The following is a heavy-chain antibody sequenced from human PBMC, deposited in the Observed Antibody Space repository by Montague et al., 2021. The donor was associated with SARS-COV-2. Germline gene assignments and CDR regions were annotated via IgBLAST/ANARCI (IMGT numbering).Heavy chain of an antibody. V-gene: IGHV4-59*01. CDR2: INSSGGT. Sequence: SETLSLTCSVSGVSISSYYWSWIRQPPGKGLEWIGHINSSGGTNYNPSLRSRVSMSVDTPKNQFSLQLRSMTPADTAVYFCARARSVGGAVSWFDPWGQGILVTVSS. D-gene: IGHD3-16*01. J-gene: IGHJ5*02. CDR3: ARARSVGGAVSWFDP. CDR1: GVSISSYY.